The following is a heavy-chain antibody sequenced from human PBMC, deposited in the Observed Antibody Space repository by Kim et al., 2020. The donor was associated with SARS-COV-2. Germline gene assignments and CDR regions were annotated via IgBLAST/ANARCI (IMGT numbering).Heavy chain of an antibody. V-gene: IGHV7-4-1*02. CDR2: INTNTGHP. Sequence: ASVKVSCKVSGYSFSSFAINWVRQAPGQGLEWLGWINTNTGHPTYAQGFKGRLVFSLDTSVSTIYLHINSLKAEDTAVYFCAREATRVAAVEDFQHWGQGTLVSVSS. D-gene: IGHD6-13*01. CDR1: GYSFSSFA. CDR3: AREATRVAAVEDFQH. J-gene: IGHJ1*01.